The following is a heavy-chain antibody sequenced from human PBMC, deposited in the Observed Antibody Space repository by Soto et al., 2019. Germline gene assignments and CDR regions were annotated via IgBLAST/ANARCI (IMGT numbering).Heavy chain of an antibody. CDR3: ARGGRYFDWLLSLYPPEYFLH. CDR2: INHSGST. D-gene: IGHD3-9*01. J-gene: IGHJ1*01. V-gene: IGHV4-34*01. Sequence: SETLSLTCAVYGGSFSGYYWSWIRQPPGKGLEWIGEINHSGSTNYNPSLKSRVTISVDTSKNQFSLKLSSVTAADTAVYYCARGGRYFDWLLSLYPPEYFLHWGQGTLVTVSS. CDR1: GGSFSGYY.